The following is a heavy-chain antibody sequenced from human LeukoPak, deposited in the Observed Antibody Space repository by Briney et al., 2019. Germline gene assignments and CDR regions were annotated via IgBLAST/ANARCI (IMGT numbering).Heavy chain of an antibody. CDR3: ARGRETGPPPYYGLDV. CDR2: ISYDGSNK. V-gene: IGHV3-30-3*01. CDR1: GFTFSSNT. D-gene: IGHD1-1*01. J-gene: IGHJ6*02. Sequence: PGGSLRLSCAASGFTFSSNTMHWVRQAPGKGLEWEAVISYDGSNKYYADSVKGRFTISRDNSKNTQYLQMNSLRAEDTAVYYCARGRETGPPPYYGLDVWGQGTTVTVSS.